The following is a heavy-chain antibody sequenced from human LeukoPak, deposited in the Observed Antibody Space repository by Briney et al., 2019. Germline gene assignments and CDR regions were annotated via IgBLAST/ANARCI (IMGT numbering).Heavy chain of an antibody. CDR3: ALGYCSGGSCFNYYYYYGMDV. CDR1: GGSFSGYY. CDR2: INHSGST. D-gene: IGHD2-15*01. Sequence: SVTLSLTCAVYGGSFSGYYWSWIRQPPGKGLEWIGEINHSGSTNYNPSLKSRVTISVDTSKNQFSLKLSSVTAADTAVYYCALGYCSGGSCFNYYYYYGMDVWGQGTTVTVSS. J-gene: IGHJ6*02. V-gene: IGHV4-34*01.